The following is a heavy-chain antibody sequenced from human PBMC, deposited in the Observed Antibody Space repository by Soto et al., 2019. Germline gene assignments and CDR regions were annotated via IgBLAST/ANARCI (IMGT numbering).Heavy chain of an antibody. CDR3: AREGCSSTSCYNIYYYYGMDV. V-gene: IGHV4-4*02. Sequence: QVQLQESGPGLVKPSGTLSLTCAVSGGSISSSNWWSWVRQPPGKGLEWIGEIYHSGSTNYNPSLKSRVTISVDKSKNQFSLKLSSVTAADTAVYYCAREGCSSTSCYNIYYYYGMDVWGQGTTVTVSS. CDR1: GGSISSSNW. D-gene: IGHD2-2*02. J-gene: IGHJ6*02. CDR2: IYHSGST.